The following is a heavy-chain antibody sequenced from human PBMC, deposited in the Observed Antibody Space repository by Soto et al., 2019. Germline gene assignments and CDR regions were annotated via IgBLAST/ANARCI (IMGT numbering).Heavy chain of an antibody. CDR1: GFTFSSYA. V-gene: IGHV3-23*01. CDR3: ATVPETSYDWNYFYY. Sequence: EVQLLESGGGLVQPGGSLRLSCAASGFTFSSYAMSWVRQAPGKGLEWVSAISGSGGSTYYADSVKGRFTISRDNSKNTLYLQMNSRRDADTAVYYCATVPETSYDWNYFYYWGQGTLVTVSS. J-gene: IGHJ4*02. CDR2: ISGSGGST. D-gene: IGHD1-20*01.